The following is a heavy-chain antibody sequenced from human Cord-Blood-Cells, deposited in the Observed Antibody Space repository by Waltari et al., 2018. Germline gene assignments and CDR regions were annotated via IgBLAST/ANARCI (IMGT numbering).Heavy chain of an antibody. CDR2: INAGNGNT. Sequence: QVQLVQSGAEVTKPGASVKVSCTASGFTFTSYAMHLVRQAPGPRLEWMGWINAGNGNTKYSQKFQGRVTITRDTSASTAYMELSSLRSEDTAVYYCARGARIVVVPAAIDYWGQGTLVTVSS. J-gene: IGHJ4*02. CDR1: GFTFTSYA. V-gene: IGHV1-3*01. D-gene: IGHD2-2*02. CDR3: ARGARIVVVPAAIDY.